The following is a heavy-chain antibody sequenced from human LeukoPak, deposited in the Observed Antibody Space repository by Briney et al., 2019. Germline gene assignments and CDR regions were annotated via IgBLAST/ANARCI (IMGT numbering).Heavy chain of an antibody. CDR2: ISSSSSTI. D-gene: IGHD3-22*01. CDR3: ARVDYYYDSSGYYYEVVDY. Sequence: PGGSLRLSCAASGFTFSSYSMNWVRQAPGKGLEWVSYISSSSSTIYYADSVKGRFTISRDNTKNSLYLQMNSLRAEDTAVYYCARVDYYYDSSGYYYEVVDYWGQGTLVTVSS. J-gene: IGHJ4*02. V-gene: IGHV3-48*04. CDR1: GFTFSSYS.